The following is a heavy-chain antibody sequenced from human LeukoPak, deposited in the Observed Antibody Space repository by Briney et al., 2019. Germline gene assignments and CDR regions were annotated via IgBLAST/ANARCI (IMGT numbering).Heavy chain of an antibody. D-gene: IGHD6-19*01. J-gene: IGHJ5*02. V-gene: IGHV4-61*02. CDR1: GGSISSGSYY. CDR3: AREAIAVNWFDP. Sequence: SQTLSLTCTVSGGSISSGSYYWIWLRQRAGTELEWIGRIYTSGSTNYNPSLKSRVTISVDTSKNQFSLKLSSVTAADTAVYYCAREAIAVNWFDPWGQGTLVTVSS. CDR2: IYTSGST.